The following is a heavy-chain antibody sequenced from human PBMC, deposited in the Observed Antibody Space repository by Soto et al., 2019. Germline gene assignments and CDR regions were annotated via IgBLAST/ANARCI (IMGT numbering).Heavy chain of an antibody. CDR1: GYTFTSYG. D-gene: IGHD1-1*01. CDR3: ARDHQLDPPRGYYLDY. V-gene: IGHV1-18*01. Sequence: GASVKVSCKASGYTFTSYGISWVRQAPGQGLEWMGWISAYNGNTNYAQKLQGRVTMTTDTSTSAAYMELRSLRSDDTAVYYCARDHQLDPPRGYYLDYWGQGTLVTVSS. CDR2: ISAYNGNT. J-gene: IGHJ4*02.